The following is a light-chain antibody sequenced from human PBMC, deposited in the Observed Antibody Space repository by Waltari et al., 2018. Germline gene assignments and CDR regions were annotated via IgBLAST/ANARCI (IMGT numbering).Light chain of an antibody. CDR1: ESVSKY. CDR2: AAS. V-gene: IGKV3-20*01. CDR3: QMYVRLPVT. J-gene: IGKJ1*01. Sequence: EIVLTQSPGTLSLSPGERATLSCRASESVSKYLAWYQQSPGQAPRLLIYAASNRATGIPDRFSGSGSGTDFSLTISRLEPEDFAVYYCQMYVRLPVTFGQGTKVEIK.